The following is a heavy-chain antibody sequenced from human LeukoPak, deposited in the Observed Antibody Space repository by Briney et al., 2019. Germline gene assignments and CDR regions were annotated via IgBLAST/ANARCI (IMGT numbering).Heavy chain of an antibody. CDR3: ARGRWSSSGYQDY. J-gene: IGHJ4*02. D-gene: IGHD3-22*01. CDR2: IYGGGNT. CDR1: GFSVSSNY. Sequence: GGSLRLSCAASGFSVSSNYMTWVRQAPGKGLGCVSVIYGGGNTYYADSVGGRFTISRDNSKNTPYLQMNSLRVEDTAMYYCARGRWSSSGYQDYWGRGTLVTVSS. V-gene: IGHV3-53*01.